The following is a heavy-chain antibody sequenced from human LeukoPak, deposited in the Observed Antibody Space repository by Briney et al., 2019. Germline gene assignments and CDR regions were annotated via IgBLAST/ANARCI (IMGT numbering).Heavy chain of an antibody. CDR3: ARGRGYCGYDESYPFDY. V-gene: IGHV3-66*01. J-gene: IGHJ4*02. D-gene: IGHD5-12*01. Sequence: GGSLRLSCAASGFAVSSNYMNWVRQAPGKGLEWLSVFYSGGSTDYADSVKGRFTMSRDNSKNTLYLQMNSLRAEDTAVYYCARGRGYCGYDESYPFDYWGQGTLVTVSS. CDR2: FYSGGST. CDR1: GFAVSSNY.